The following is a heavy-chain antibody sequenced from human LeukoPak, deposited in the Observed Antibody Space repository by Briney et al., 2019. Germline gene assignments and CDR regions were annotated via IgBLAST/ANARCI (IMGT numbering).Heavy chain of an antibody. D-gene: IGHD3-10*01. CDR1: GYTFSSYW. J-gene: IGHJ4*02. CDR2: INEDGSST. V-gene: IGHV3-74*01. Sequence: GGSLRLSCTASGYTFSSYWMHRVRQGPGEGLVWVSRINEDGSSTSYAESVRGRFTISRDNAKNTLYLQMNSLRAEDAAVYYCTRDTFGARDSWGQGTLVTVSS. CDR3: TRDTFGARDS.